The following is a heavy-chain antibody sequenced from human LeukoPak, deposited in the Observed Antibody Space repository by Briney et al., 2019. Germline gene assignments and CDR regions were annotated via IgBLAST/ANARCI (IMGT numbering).Heavy chain of an antibody. V-gene: IGHV1-69*13. CDR2: ILPIFNST. D-gene: IGHD4-17*01. CDR3: ARVKGASDNYGDDY. J-gene: IGHJ4*02. Sequence: SVKVSCKASGYNFTSYTISWVRQAPGQGLEWMGTILPIFNSTNYAQKFQDRVTVTADESTGTVYMEVNSLRSDDTAVYYCARVKGASDNYGDDYWGQGTLVTVSS. CDR1: GYNFTSYT.